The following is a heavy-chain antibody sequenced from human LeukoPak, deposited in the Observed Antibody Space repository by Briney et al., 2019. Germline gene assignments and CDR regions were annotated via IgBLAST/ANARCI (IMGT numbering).Heavy chain of an antibody. CDR1: GGSISSSNW. V-gene: IGHV4-4*02. J-gene: IGHJ4*02. D-gene: IGHD1-26*01. CDR3: ARGGATHEYYFDY. CDR2: IYHSGST. Sequence: SETLSLTCAVSGGSISSSNWWSWVRQPPGKGLEWIGEIYHSGSTNYNPSLKSRVTISVDKSKNQFSLKLSSVTAADTAVYYCARGGATHEYYFDYWGQGTLVTVSS.